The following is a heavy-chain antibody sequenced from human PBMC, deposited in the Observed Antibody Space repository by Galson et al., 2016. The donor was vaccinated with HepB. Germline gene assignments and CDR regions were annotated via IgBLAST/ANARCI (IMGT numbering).Heavy chain of an antibody. CDR2: IDTVGGDT. Sequence: SLRLSSAASGFTFSGYAMSWVRQAPGKGLEWVSGIDTVGGDTYYADSVKGRFTISRNTLYLQMNSLRAEDTAIYFCAGDKRNRGSLDSWGQGTLVTVSS. CDR3: AGDKRNRGSLDS. CDR1: GFTFSGYA. V-gene: IGHV3-23*01. D-gene: IGHD2/OR15-2a*01. J-gene: IGHJ4*02.